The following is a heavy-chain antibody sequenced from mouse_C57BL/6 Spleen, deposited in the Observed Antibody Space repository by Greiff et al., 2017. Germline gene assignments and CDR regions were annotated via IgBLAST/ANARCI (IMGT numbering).Heavy chain of an antibody. V-gene: IGHV1-81*01. CDR3: SREEGTAQASYYFDY. D-gene: IGHD3-2*02. Sequence: VQLQQSGAELARPGASVKLSCKASGYTFTSYGISWVKQRTGQGLEWIGEIYPRSGNTYYNEKFKGKATLTADKSSRPAYMELRSLTSEDSAVYFCSREEGTAQASYYFDYWGQGTTLTVSS. CDR1: GYTFTSYG. J-gene: IGHJ2*01. CDR2: IYPRSGNT.